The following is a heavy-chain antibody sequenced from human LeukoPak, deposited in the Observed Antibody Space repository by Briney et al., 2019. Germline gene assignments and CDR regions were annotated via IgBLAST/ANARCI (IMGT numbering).Heavy chain of an antibody. CDR1: GFTLSNNY. V-gene: IGHV3-23*01. CDR3: ARDGDTVLTRGYDYYRDV. D-gene: IGHD4-23*01. Sequence: GGSLRLSCAASGFTLSNNYMSWVRQAPGKGLGWISGISGSGGSTYYADSAKGRFTISRDNTKKTLYLHKNSLRAEETAPYYYARDGDTVLTRGYDYYRDVWGKGSTITVSS. CDR2: ISGSGGST. J-gene: IGHJ6*03.